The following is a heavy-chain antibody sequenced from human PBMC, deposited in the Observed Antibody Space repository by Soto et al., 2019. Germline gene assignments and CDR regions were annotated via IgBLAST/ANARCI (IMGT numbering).Heavy chain of an antibody. J-gene: IGHJ4*02. CDR1: GFTVSSNY. D-gene: IGHD3-10*01. V-gene: IGHV3-66*01. Sequence: EVQLVESGGGLVQPVGSLRLSCAASGFTVSSNYMSWVRQAPGKGLEWVSVIYSGGSTYYADSVKGRFTISRDNSKNTLYLQMNSLRAEDTAVYYCARGSGSYYTGIDYWGQGTLVTVSS. CDR3: ARGSGSYYTGIDY. CDR2: IYSGGST.